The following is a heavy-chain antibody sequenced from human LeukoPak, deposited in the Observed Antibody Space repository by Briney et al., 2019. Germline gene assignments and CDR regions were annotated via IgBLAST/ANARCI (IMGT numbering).Heavy chain of an antibody. Sequence: GGSLKLSCAASGFTFSDSAVHWVRQASGKGLGWVGRVRTKANSYATAYAASVKGRFTISRDDSKNTAYLEMNSLKTEDTAVYYCTSSSSYNWFDPWGQGTLVTVSS. CDR2: VRTKANSYAT. CDR1: GFTFSDSA. CDR3: TSSSSYNWFDP. D-gene: IGHD6-13*01. J-gene: IGHJ5*02. V-gene: IGHV3-73*01.